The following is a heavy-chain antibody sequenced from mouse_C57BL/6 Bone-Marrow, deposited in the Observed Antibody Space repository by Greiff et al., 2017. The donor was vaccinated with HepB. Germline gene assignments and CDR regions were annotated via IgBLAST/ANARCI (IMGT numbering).Heavy chain of an antibody. Sequence: EVKLMESGGGLVKPGGSLKLSCAASGFTFSDYGMHWVRQAPEKGLEWVAYISSGSSTIYYADTVKGRFTISRDNAKNTLFLQMTSLRSEDTAMYYCARVSITTVALDYWGQGTTLTVSS. D-gene: IGHD1-1*01. V-gene: IGHV5-17*01. CDR2: ISSGSSTI. CDR1: GFTFSDYG. J-gene: IGHJ2*01. CDR3: ARVSITTVALDY.